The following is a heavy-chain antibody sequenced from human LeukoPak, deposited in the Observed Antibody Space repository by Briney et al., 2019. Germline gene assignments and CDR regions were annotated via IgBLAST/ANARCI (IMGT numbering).Heavy chain of an antibody. CDR2: LKQDGSEK. Sequence: GGSLRLSCAASGFSISLYWMTWVRQAPGKGLEWVANLKQDGSEKYYVDSVKGRFTISRDNAKNSLYLQMSSLRAEDTAVYYCARVSYSSWANYYWGQGTLVTVSS. V-gene: IGHV3-7*04. D-gene: IGHD6-6*01. CDR1: GFSISLYW. CDR3: ARVSYSSWANYY. J-gene: IGHJ4*02.